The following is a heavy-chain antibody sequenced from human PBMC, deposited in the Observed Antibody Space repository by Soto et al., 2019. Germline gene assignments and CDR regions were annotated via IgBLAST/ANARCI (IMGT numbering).Heavy chain of an antibody. CDR1: WFFVTDYY. CDR3: AREYSYSYPA. Sequence: LRLSCAASWFFVTDYYMSWVRQAPGKGLEWVSVIHNSGATYYADSVKGRFTISKDNSKNTVYLQMSSLRAEDTAMYYCAREYSYSYPAWGQGTLVTVSS. CDR2: IHNSGAT. J-gene: IGHJ1*01. D-gene: IGHD2-21*01. V-gene: IGHV3-53*01.